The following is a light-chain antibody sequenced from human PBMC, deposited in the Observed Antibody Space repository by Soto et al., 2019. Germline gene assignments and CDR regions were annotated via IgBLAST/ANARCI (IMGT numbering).Light chain of an antibody. CDR1: QSVRSTH. J-gene: IGKJ5*01. Sequence: ELVLTQSPGTLSLSPGDSATLSCRASQSVRSTHLAWYQLKTCQAPRLFIYGESSRATGIPDRFSGSGSGTDLNLTISRLEPEDCAVYICQQYGTSTRTCGQGTRLEIK. V-gene: IGKV3-20*01. CDR3: QQYGTSTRT. CDR2: GES.